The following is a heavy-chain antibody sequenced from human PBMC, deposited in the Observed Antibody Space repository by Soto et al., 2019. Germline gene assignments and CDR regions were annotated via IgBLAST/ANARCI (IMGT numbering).Heavy chain of an antibody. CDR2: ISAYNGNT. CDR1: GSTFPSYG. Sequence: ASVKVSCQASGSTFPSYGIRSLRQAPVQVLEWMGWISAYNGNTNYAQKLQGRVTMTTDTSTSTAYMELRSLRSDDTAVYYCARDTPYGSGTFREVRFDPWGQGTLVTVSS. V-gene: IGHV1-18*01. CDR3: ARDTPYGSGTFREVRFDP. D-gene: IGHD3-10*01. J-gene: IGHJ5*02.